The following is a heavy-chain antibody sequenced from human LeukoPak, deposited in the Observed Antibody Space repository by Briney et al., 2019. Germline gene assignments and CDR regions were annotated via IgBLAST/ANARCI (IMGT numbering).Heavy chain of an antibody. CDR1: GYTFTGYY. Sequence: GASVKVSCKASGYTFTGYYMHWVRQAPGQGLAWMGWINPNSGGTNYAQKFQARVTMTRDTSISTAYMELSRLRSDDTAVYYCARVLYSSSWYAAAVDYWGQGTLVTVSS. J-gene: IGHJ4*02. CDR3: ARVLYSSSWYAAAVDY. CDR2: INPNSGGT. D-gene: IGHD6-13*01. V-gene: IGHV1-2*02.